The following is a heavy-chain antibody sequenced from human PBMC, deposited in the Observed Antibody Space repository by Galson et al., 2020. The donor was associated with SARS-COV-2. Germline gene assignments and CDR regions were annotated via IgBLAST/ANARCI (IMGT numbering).Heavy chain of an antibody. Sequence: SETLSLTCAVSGGSISSNDWWSWVRQPPGPGLEWIGEIYHSGSTNYNPSLKSRVTISIDTSKNQFSLEVSSVPAADTAVYYGARGSDYIWGKWGQGTLVTVS. CDR2: IYHSGST. V-gene: IGHV4-4*02. J-gene: IGHJ4*02. CDR3: ARGSDYIWGK. D-gene: IGHD3-16*01. CDR1: GGSISSNDW.